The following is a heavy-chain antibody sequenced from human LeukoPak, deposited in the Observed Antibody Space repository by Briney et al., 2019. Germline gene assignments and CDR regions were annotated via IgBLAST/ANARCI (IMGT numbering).Heavy chain of an antibody. V-gene: IGHV3-33*01. CDR2: IWYDATEK. J-gene: IGHJ4*02. CDR3: ARGSGLVVRGDNFDY. CDR1: GFTFSRHG. Sequence: GGSLRLSCAASGFTFSRHGMHWVRQASGKGLEWVAVIWYDATEKFYVDSVKGRFTVSRDNSKNTLYLQMNSLRTEDTAVYYCARGSGLVVRGDNFDYWGQGTLVTVSS. D-gene: IGHD3-10*01.